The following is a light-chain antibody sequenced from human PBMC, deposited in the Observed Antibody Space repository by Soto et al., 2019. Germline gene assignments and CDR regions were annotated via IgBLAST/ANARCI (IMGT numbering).Light chain of an antibody. Sequence: QSALTQPASVSGSPGQSITISCTGTSSNDGTYNYVSWYQQHPGEAPKVIIYDVSNRPSGVSIRFSGSKSGNTASLTISGLQAEDEADYYCSSYTSSKSWIFGGGTKVTVL. J-gene: IGLJ3*02. V-gene: IGLV2-14*01. CDR3: SSYTSSKSWI. CDR2: DVS. CDR1: SSNDGTYNY.